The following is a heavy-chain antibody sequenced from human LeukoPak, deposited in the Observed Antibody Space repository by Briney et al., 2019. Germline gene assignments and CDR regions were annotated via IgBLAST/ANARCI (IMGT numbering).Heavy chain of an antibody. V-gene: IGHV3-53*01. J-gene: IGHJ4*02. D-gene: IGHD1-14*01. CDR1: GFIVSSCY. CDR3: ARGVIGIPSYFDY. CDR2: IHRDDKT. Sequence: PGGSLRFSCAASGFIVSSCYMYWVRQAPGKGLEWVSFIHRDDKTYYADSVKGRFTMSRDNSRNTLFLQMNSLGADDTAVYYCARGVIGIPSYFDYWGQGILVTVSS.